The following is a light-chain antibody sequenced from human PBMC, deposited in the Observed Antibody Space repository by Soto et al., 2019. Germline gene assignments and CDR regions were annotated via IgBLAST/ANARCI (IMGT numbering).Light chain of an antibody. Sequence: EIVMTQSPATLSVSPGERATLSCRASQSVSSNLAWYQQKPGQAPRLLIYGASTRATGIPARFSGSGSGTEFTLTISSLQSEDFSVYYWQQYNNWPPLITFGQGTRLEIK. CDR2: GAS. CDR1: QSVSSN. CDR3: QQYNNWPPLIT. V-gene: IGKV3-15*01. J-gene: IGKJ5*01.